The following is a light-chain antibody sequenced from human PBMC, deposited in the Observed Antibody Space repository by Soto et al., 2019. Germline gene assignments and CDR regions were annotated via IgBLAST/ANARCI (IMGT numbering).Light chain of an antibody. CDR2: DVT. V-gene: IGLV2-14*03. CDR1: STDIGAYKF. CDR3: ISYTGFDTYV. Sequence: QSVLTQPASVSASPGQSITISCTGTSTDIGAYKFVSWYQQHPGKAPKLMIYDVTSRPSGVSNRFSGSKSGNTASLITSGLQAEDEGDYYCISYTGFDTYVFGPGTKLTVL. J-gene: IGLJ1*01.